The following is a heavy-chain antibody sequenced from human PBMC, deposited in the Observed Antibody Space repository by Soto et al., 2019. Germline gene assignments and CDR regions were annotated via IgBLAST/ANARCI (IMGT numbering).Heavy chain of an antibody. J-gene: IGHJ2*01. CDR2: IYSGGST. V-gene: IGHV3-53*02. D-gene: IGHD3-3*01. CDR1: GFTVSSNY. CDR3: ARESRGYDFWSGYQQSNWYFDL. Sequence: EVQLVETGGGLIQPGGSLRLSCAASGFTVSSNYMSWVRQAPGKGLEWVSVIYSGGSTYYADSVKGRFTISRDNSKNTLYLQMNSLRAEDTAVYYCARESRGYDFWSGYQQSNWYFDLWGRGTLVTVSS.